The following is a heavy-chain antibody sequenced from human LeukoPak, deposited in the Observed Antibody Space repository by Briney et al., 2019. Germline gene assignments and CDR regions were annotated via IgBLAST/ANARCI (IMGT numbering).Heavy chain of an antibody. CDR2: TYYRSKWYN. D-gene: IGHD3-10*01. CDR3: ARGGEVRGVTGFDY. V-gene: IGHV6-1*01. CDR1: GDGVSSNSAT. Sequence: SQTLSLTCAISGDGVSSNSATWNWIRQSPSRGLECLGRTYYRSKWYNDYAISVKSRITINPDTSKNQFSLQLNSVTPEDTAVYYCARGGEVRGVTGFDYWGQGTLVTVSS. J-gene: IGHJ4*02.